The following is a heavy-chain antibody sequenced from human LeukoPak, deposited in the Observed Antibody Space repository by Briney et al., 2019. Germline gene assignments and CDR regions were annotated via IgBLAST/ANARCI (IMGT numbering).Heavy chain of an antibody. CDR1: GGSVSSGSYY. J-gene: IGHJ6*02. CDR3: ARDSSSPRRPDHYGMDV. V-gene: IGHV4-61*01. Sequence: PSETLSLTCTVSGGSVSSGSYYWSWIRQPPGKGLEWIGYIYYSGSTNYNPSLKSRVTISVDTSKNQFSLKLSSVTAADTAVYYCARDSSSPRRPDHYGMDVWGQGTTVTVSS. D-gene: IGHD6-13*01. CDR2: IYYSGST.